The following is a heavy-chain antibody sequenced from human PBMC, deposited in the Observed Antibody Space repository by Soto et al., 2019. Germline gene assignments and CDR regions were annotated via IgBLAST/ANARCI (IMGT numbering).Heavy chain of an antibody. CDR2: IIPIFGTA. CDR3: ARGGKDDHTSYYYYGMDV. J-gene: IGHJ6*02. Sequence: GASVKVSCKASGGTFSSYAISWVRQAPGQGLEWMGGIIPIFGTANYAQKFQGRVTITADESTSTAYMELSSLRSEDTAVYYCARGGKDDHTSYYYYGMDVWGQGTTVTVSS. CDR1: GGTFSSYA. V-gene: IGHV1-69*13. D-gene: IGHD2-2*02.